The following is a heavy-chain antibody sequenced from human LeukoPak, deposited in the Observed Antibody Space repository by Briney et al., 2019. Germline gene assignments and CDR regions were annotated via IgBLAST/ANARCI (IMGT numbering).Heavy chain of an antibody. CDR3: AREGNWNYPPPFDY. CDR1: GFTFSSYS. CDR2: ISSSSSYI. D-gene: IGHD1-7*01. Sequence: PGGSLRLSCAASGFTFSSYSMNWVRRAPGKGLEWVSSISSSSSYIYYADSVKGRFTISRDNAKNSLYLQMNSLRAEDTAVYYCAREGNWNYPPPFDYWGQGTLVTVSS. V-gene: IGHV3-21*01. J-gene: IGHJ4*02.